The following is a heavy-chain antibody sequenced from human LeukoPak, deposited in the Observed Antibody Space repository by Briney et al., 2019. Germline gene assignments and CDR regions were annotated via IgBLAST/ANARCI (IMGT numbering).Heavy chain of an antibody. D-gene: IGHD5-18*01. J-gene: IGHJ4*02. CDR1: GFTFSSYW. Sequence: GGSLRLSCAASGFTFSSYWMHWVRQAPGKGLVWVSRIESDGSNTFYADSVKSRFTISRDNAKNMVYLQMNSLRVEDTAVYYCGSDTVLGYWGQGTLVTVSS. V-gene: IGHV3-74*01. CDR3: GSDTVLGY. CDR2: IESDGSNT.